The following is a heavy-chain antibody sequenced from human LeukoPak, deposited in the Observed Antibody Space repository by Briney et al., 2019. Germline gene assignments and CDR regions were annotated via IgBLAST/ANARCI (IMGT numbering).Heavy chain of an antibody. D-gene: IGHD3-16*01. Sequence: PGGPLRLSCAASGFTFSSYAMSWVRQAPGKGLEWVSAISGSGGSTYYADSVKGRFTISRDNSKNTLYLQMNSLRAEDTAVYYCVKDRRWGYVWGSWYYFDYWGQGTLVTVSS. J-gene: IGHJ4*02. CDR1: GFTFSSYA. CDR2: ISGSGGST. V-gene: IGHV3-23*01. CDR3: VKDRRWGYVWGSWYYFDY.